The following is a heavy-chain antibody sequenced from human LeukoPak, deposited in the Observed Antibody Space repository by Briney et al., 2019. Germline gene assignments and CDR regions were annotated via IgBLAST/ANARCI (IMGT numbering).Heavy chain of an antibody. J-gene: IGHJ4*02. Sequence: PGGSLRLSCAASGFTFSSYAMSWVRQAPGKGLEWVSTISGSGGNTYYVDSVKGRFSISGDNSKNTLFLQMNSLRAEDTAVYYCARKTDHQTGGDYWGQGTLVTVSS. CDR1: GFTFSSYA. CDR2: ISGSGGNT. D-gene: IGHD1-1*01. CDR3: ARKTDHQTGGDY. V-gene: IGHV3-23*01.